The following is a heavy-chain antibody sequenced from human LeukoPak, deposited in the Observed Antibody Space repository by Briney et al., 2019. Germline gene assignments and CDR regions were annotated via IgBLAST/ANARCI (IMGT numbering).Heavy chain of an antibody. CDR1: GGSINSHY. Sequence: SETLSLTCSVSGGSINSHYWSWIRQPPGKGLEWIGYIYYTGRTYYSPSLKSRVSMSIDTSKNHFSLTLTSMTAADTAIYYCASFEHLIYGWFNNWGQGILVAVSS. CDR2: IYYTGRT. CDR3: ASFEHLIYGWFNN. J-gene: IGHJ4*02. V-gene: IGHV4-59*08. D-gene: IGHD6-19*01.